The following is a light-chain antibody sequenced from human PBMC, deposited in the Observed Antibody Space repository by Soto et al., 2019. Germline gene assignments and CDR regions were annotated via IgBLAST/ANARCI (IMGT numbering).Light chain of an antibody. Sequence: DIQMTQSPSSLSASVGDRVTITCRASQTISSYLNWYQHKPGKAPKLLIYAASNLETGVPSRFSGSGSGTDFTFTISSLQPEDIATYYCQQYDNLPLVYTFGQGTKLEIK. CDR3: QQYDNLPLVYT. V-gene: IGKV1-33*01. J-gene: IGKJ2*01. CDR2: AAS. CDR1: QTISSY.